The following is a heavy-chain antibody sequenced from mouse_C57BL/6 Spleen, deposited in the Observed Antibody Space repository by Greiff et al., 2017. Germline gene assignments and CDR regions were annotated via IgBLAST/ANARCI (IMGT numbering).Heavy chain of an antibody. CDR2: ISSGSSTI. J-gene: IGHJ2*01. CDR1: GFTFSDYG. CDR3: ARPVYYYGSSPDY. D-gene: IGHD1-1*01. Sequence: EVKLVESGGGLVKPGGSLKLSCAASGFTFSDYGMHWVRQAPEKGLEWVAYISSGSSTIFYADTVKGRFTISRDNAKNTLFLHMTSLRSEDTAMYYCARPVYYYGSSPDYWGQGTTLTVSS. V-gene: IGHV5-17*01.